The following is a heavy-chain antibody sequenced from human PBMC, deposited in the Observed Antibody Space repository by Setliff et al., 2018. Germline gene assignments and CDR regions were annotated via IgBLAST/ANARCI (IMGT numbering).Heavy chain of an antibody. CDR3: ARSPITIFGVVLHPLDY. D-gene: IGHD3-3*01. CDR2: IYTSGST. J-gene: IGHJ4*02. CDR1: GGSISSGSYY. Sequence: TLSLTCAVSGGSISSGSYYWSWIRQPAGKGLEWIGHIYTSGSTNYNPSLKSRVTISVDTSKNQFSLKLSSVTAADTAVYYCARSPITIFGVVLHPLDYWGQGTLVTVSS. V-gene: IGHV4-61*09.